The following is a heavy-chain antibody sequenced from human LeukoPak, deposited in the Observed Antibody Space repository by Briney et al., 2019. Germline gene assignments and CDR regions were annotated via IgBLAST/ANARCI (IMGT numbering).Heavy chain of an antibody. J-gene: IGHJ4*02. CDR1: GGSFSGYY. D-gene: IGHD6-6*01. V-gene: IGHV4-34*01. CDR2: INHSGST. CDR3: ARVRAAPPGY. Sequence: PSETLSLTCAVYGGSFSGYYWSWIRQPPGKGLEWIGEINHSGSTNYNPSLKSRVTISVDTSKNQFSLKLSSVTAADTAAYYCARVRAAPPGYWGQGTLVTVS.